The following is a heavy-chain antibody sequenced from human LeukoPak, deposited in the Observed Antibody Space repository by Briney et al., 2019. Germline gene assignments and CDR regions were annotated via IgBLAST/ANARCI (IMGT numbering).Heavy chain of an antibody. CDR1: GGSISSGNYY. CDR2: IFYLGNT. V-gene: IGHV4-30-4*01. Sequence: SQTLSLTCTVSGGSISSGNYYWSWIRQPPGKGLEWIGYIFYLGNTYYNPSLRSRVTISVDRSKNQFSLKLSSVTAADTAVYYCARGSVPLATMSTGELDYWGQGTLVTVSS. CDR3: ARGSVPLATMSTGELDY. J-gene: IGHJ4*02. D-gene: IGHD5-12*01.